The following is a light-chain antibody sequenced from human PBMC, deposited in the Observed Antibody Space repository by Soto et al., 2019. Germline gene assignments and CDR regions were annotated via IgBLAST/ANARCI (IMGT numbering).Light chain of an antibody. CDR2: GAS. CDR3: QRYNNWPLT. CDR1: QSVSSN. V-gene: IGKV3-15*01. J-gene: IGKJ4*01. Sequence: EIVMTQSPATLSVSPGERATLSCRASQSVSSNLAWYQKKSGQAPRLLIYGASTRAAGIPARFSGSGSGTEFTLTISSLQSEDFAVYYCQRYNNWPLTFGGGTKVESK.